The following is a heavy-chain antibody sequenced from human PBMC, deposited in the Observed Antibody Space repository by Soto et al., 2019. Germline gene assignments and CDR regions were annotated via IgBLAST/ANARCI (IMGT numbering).Heavy chain of an antibody. CDR2: ISSSSSTI. CDR3: ATDPGGYYYYYYMDV. CDR1: GFTFSSYS. Sequence: GGSLRLSCAASGFTFSSYSMNWVRQAPGKGLEWVSYISSSSSTIYYADSVKGRFTISRDNAKNSLYLQMNSLRAEDTAVYYCATDPGGYYYYYYMDVWGKGTTVTVSS. V-gene: IGHV3-48*01. J-gene: IGHJ6*03.